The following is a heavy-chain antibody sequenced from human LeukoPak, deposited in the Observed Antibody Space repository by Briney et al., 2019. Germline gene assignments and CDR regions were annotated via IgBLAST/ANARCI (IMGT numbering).Heavy chain of an antibody. Sequence: PGGSLRLSCAASGFTFSSYAMNWVRQAPGKGLEWVSAISGSGGSTYYADSVKGRFTISRDNSKNTLYLQMNSLRAEDTAVYYCAKDYYDSSGYYPDAFDIWGQGTMVTVSS. V-gene: IGHV3-23*01. CDR1: GFTFSSYA. J-gene: IGHJ3*02. CDR2: ISGSGGST. D-gene: IGHD3-22*01. CDR3: AKDYYDSSGYYPDAFDI.